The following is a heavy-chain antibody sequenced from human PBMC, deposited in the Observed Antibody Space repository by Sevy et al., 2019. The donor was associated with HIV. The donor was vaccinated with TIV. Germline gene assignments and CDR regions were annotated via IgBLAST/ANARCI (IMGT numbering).Heavy chain of an antibody. CDR2: ISYDGSNK. D-gene: IGHD1-26*01. CDR1: GFTFSSYG. V-gene: IGHV3-30*03. J-gene: IGHJ4*02. Sequence: GGSLRLSCAASGFTFSSYGMHWVRQAPGKGLEWVATISYDGSNKYYSDSVKGRFTISRDNSKNTLYLQMNSLRAEDTAVYYCASVVSTGATKDYWGQGTLVTVSS. CDR3: ASVVSTGATKDY.